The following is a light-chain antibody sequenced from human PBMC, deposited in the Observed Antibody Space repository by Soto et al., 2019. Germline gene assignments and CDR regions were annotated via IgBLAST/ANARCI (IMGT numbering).Light chain of an antibody. J-gene: IGKJ1*01. CDR2: DAS. CDR1: RSISDW. V-gene: IGKV1-5*01. Sequence: DIQMTQSPSSLSPSVGDRVTITCRASRSISDWLAWYQQKPGKAPELLIFDASNLKSGVSSRFSGSGSGTEFTLTISRLQPDHVATYYCLQYSSHSWTFGQGTKVDIK. CDR3: LQYSSHSWT.